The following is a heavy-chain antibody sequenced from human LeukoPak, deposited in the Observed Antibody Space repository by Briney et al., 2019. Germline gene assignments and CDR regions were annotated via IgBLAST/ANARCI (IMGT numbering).Heavy chain of an antibody. CDR1: GFTFSSYS. CDR2: ISSSNRYI. CDR3: ARDRGRPAANDAFDI. Sequence: GGSLRLSCAASGFTFSSYSMNWVRQAPGKGREGVSSISSSNRYIYYADSVKGRFTISRDNAKNSLYLPMNTLRAEDTAVSYCARDRGRPAANDAFDIWGQGTMVTVSS. V-gene: IGHV3-21*01. J-gene: IGHJ3*02. D-gene: IGHD2-2*01.